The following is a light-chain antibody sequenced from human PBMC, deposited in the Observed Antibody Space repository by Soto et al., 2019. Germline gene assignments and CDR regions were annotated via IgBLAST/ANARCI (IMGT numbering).Light chain of an antibody. CDR2: RTS. Sequence: EIVLTQSPGTLSLSPGESATLSCRASQSVSSNSLAWYRRNPGQPPSLLIYRTSTRATDIPRRFSGSGSGTAFTLTITRLEPEDFAVYFCQQYGDSPPTFGQGTKVEVK. CDR3: QQYGDSPPT. J-gene: IGKJ1*01. V-gene: IGKV3-20*01. CDR1: QSVSSNS.